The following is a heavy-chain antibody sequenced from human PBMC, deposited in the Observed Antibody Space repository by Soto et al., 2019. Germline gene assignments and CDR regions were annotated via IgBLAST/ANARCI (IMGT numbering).Heavy chain of an antibody. CDR3: ARLEPSIKVPDYIWGSYRLFDY. V-gene: IGHV4-39*01. J-gene: IGHJ4*02. D-gene: IGHD3-16*02. CDR1: GGSISSSSYY. Sequence: QLQLQESGPGLVKPSETLSLTCTVSGGSISSSSYYWGWIRQPPGKGLEWIGSIYYSGSTYYNPSLKSRVTISVDTSKNQFSLKLSSVTAADTAVYYCARLEPSIKVPDYIWGSYRLFDYWGQGTLVTVSS. CDR2: IYYSGST.